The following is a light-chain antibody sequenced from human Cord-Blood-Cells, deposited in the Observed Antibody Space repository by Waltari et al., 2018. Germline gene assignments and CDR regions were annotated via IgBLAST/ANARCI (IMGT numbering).Light chain of an antibody. CDR2: DVS. CDR1: SSDVGGYNY. Sequence: QSALTQPRSVSGSPGPSVTISCTGTSSDVGGYNYFSWYQQHPGKAPNLMIYDVSKRPSGVPDRFSGSKSGNTASLTISGLQAEDEADYYCCSYAGSYTLVFGGGTKLTVL. J-gene: IGLJ2*01. V-gene: IGLV2-11*01. CDR3: CSYAGSYTLV.